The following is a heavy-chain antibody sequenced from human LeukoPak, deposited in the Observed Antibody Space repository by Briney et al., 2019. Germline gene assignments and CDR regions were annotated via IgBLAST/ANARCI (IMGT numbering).Heavy chain of an antibody. Sequence: SETLSLTCTVSGGSVSSGSYYWSWIRQPPGKGLEWIGYIYYSGSTYYNPSLKSRVTISVDTSKNQFSLKLSSVTAADTAVYYCARGVVISFLYYYYGMDVWGQGTTVTVSS. CDR1: GGSVSSGSYY. D-gene: IGHD3-3*01. J-gene: IGHJ6*02. CDR2: IYYSGST. V-gene: IGHV4-31*03. CDR3: ARGVVISFLYYYYGMDV.